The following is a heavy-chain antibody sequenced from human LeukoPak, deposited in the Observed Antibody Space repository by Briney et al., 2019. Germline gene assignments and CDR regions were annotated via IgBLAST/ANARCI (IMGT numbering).Heavy chain of an antibody. V-gene: IGHV4-59*12. D-gene: IGHD3-9*01. Sequence: PSEILSLTCSVSGGSFSNYYWSWIRQPPGKGLEWVGFIYYSGTTDYNPSLKSRVTISVDTSKKQFSLKLSSVTAADTAVYYCARGVVLTGYPLDFWGRGTMVTVSS. J-gene: IGHJ4*02. CDR2: IYYSGTT. CDR3: ARGVVLTGYPLDF. CDR1: GGSFSNYY.